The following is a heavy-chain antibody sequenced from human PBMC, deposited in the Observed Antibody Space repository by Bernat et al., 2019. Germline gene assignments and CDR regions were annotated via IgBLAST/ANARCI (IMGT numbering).Heavy chain of an antibody. CDR3: AREGHIRITMVRSPAGLGY. V-gene: IGHV4-4*02. CDR1: GGSISSSNG. CDR2: IYHSGST. D-gene: IGHD3-10*01. J-gene: IGHJ4*02. Sequence: QVQLQESGPGLVKPSGTLSLTCAVSGGSISSSNGWSWVRQPPGKGLEWIGEIYHSGSTNYNPSLKSRVTISVDKSKNQFSLKLSSVTAADTAVYYCAREGHIRITMVRSPAGLGYWGQGTLVTVSS.